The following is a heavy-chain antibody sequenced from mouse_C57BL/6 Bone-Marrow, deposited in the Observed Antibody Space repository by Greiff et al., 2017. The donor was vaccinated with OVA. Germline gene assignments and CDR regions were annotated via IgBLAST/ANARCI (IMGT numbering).Heavy chain of an antibody. Sequence: SGPELVKPGASVKISCKASGYTFTDYYMNWVKQSHGKSLEWIGDINPNNGGTSYNQKFKGKATLTVDKSSSTAYMELRSLTSEDSAVYYCASYGYSLFAYGGQGTLVTVSA. J-gene: IGHJ3*01. CDR3: ASYGYSLFAY. CDR2: INPNNGGT. CDR1: GYTFTDYY. D-gene: IGHD2-2*01. V-gene: IGHV1-26*01.